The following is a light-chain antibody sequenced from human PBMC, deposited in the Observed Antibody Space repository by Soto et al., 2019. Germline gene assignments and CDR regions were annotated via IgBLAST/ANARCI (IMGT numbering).Light chain of an antibody. Sequence: IVLTQSPGTPSLSPGERATLSCRASQSVSSAFFAWYQQKPGQPLRLLIYAAASRATGIPDRFSGSGSATDFTLTISRLEPEDFAVYYCQQYGDSPPTFGRGTKVEIK. CDR3: QQYGDSPPT. J-gene: IGKJ2*01. V-gene: IGKV3-20*01. CDR2: AAA. CDR1: QSVSSAF.